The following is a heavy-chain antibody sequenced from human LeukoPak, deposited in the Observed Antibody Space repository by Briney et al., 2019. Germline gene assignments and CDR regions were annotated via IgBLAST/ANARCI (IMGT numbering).Heavy chain of an antibody. J-gene: IGHJ5*02. CDR3: AREGYCSGGSCHNWFDP. Sequence: SSVKVSCSAAGYTFTGYYMHWVRQSPGHGLEGMGWTNPNSGGTNYAQKFQGRVDMTRDTSISTAYMELSRLRSDDTAVYYCAREGYCSGGSCHNWFDPWGQGTLVTVSS. D-gene: IGHD2-15*01. V-gene: IGHV1-2*02. CDR2: TNPNSGGT. CDR1: GYTFTGYY.